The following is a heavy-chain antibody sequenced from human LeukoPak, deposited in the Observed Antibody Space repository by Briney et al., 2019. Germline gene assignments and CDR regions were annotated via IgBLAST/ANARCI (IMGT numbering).Heavy chain of an antibody. Sequence: PSETLSLTCTVSGGSISSTSYHWAWIRQPPGKGLEWIGEINHSGSTNYNPSLKSRVTISVDTSKNQFSLKLSSVTAADTAVYYCATLINIAVAGTEGYNWFDPWGQGTLVTVSS. CDR2: INHSGST. D-gene: IGHD6-19*01. CDR1: GGSISSTSYH. V-gene: IGHV4-39*07. J-gene: IGHJ5*02. CDR3: ATLINIAVAGTEGYNWFDP.